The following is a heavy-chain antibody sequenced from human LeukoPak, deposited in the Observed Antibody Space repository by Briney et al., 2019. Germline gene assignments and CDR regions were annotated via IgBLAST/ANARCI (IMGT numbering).Heavy chain of an antibody. CDR1: GFTFSSYG. Sequence: GGSLRLSCAASGFTFSSYGMHWVRQAPGKGLEWVAVISYNGSNKYYADSVKGRFTISRDNSKNTLYLQMNSLRAEDTAVYYCASAGLRFLEWLPRMINDAFDIWGQGTMVTVSS. V-gene: IGHV3-30*03. CDR3: ASAGLRFLEWLPRMINDAFDI. D-gene: IGHD3-3*01. CDR2: ISYNGSNK. J-gene: IGHJ3*02.